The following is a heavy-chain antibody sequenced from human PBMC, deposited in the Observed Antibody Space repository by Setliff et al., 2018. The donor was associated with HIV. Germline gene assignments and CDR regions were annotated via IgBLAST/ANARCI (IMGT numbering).Heavy chain of an antibody. CDR1: GYTFTSYA. CDR2: IHTNTGDP. J-gene: IGHJ6*01. CDR3: ATRGEQLYFYGMDV. V-gene: IGHV7-4-1*02. Sequence: GASVKVSCKASGYTFTSYAVNWVRQAPGQGLEWVGWIHTNTGDPTYAQGFTGRFVFSFDTSVSTAYLQISGLKAEDTAVYCCATRGEQLYFYGMDVWG. D-gene: IGHD1-26*01.